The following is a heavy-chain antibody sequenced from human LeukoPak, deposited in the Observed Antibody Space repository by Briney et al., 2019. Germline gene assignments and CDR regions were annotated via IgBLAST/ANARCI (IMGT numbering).Heavy chain of an antibody. J-gene: IGHJ4*02. CDR3: ARGFYDSSGSN. V-gene: IGHV4-34*01. CDR2: INHSGST. Sequence: SETLSLTCAVYGGSFSGYYWSWIRQPPGKGLEWIGEINHSGSTNYNPSLKSRVTMSVDTSKNQFSLKLSSVTAADTAVYYCARGFYDSSGSNWGQGTLVTVSS. CDR1: GGSFSGYY. D-gene: IGHD3-22*01.